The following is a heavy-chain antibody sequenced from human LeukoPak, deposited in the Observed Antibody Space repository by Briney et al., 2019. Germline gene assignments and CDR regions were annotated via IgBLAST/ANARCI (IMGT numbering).Heavy chain of an antibody. J-gene: IGHJ4*02. CDR2: IIPIFGTA. Sequence: SAKVSCKASGGTFNSYAISWVRPAPGQGLEWMGGIIPIFGTANYAQKFQGRVTITTDESTSTAYMELSSLRSEDTAVYYCARGSVTTGAAVAYWGQETLVTVSS. CDR1: GGTFNSYA. CDR3: ARGSVTTGAAVAY. D-gene: IGHD4-17*01. V-gene: IGHV1-69*05.